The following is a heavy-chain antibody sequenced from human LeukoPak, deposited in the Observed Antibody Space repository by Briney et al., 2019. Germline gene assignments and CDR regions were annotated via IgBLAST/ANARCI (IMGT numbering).Heavy chain of an antibody. D-gene: IGHD3-22*01. V-gene: IGHV1-24*01. J-gene: IGHJ4*02. CDR3: ARGTYYYDSSGSRWDY. Sequence: ASVKVSCKVSGYTLTELSMHWVRQAPGKGLEWMGGFDPEDGETIYAQKFQGRVTMTEDTSTDTAYMELSSLRSEDTAVYYCARGTYYYDSSGSRWDYWGQGTLVTVSS. CDR1: GYTLTELS. CDR2: FDPEDGET.